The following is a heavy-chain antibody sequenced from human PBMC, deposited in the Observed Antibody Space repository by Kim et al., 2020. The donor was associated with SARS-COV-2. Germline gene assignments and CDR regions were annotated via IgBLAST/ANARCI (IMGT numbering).Heavy chain of an antibody. D-gene: IGHD4-17*01. J-gene: IGHJ4*02. CDR2: ISSSSSYT. Sequence: GGSLRLSCAASGFTFSDYYMSWTRQAPGKGLEWLSYISSSSSYTNYADSVKGRFTISRDNAKNSLYLQMNSLRAEDTAVYYCARVSLTTVGASLYYFDYWGQGTLVTVSS. CDR3: ARVSLTTVGASLYYFDY. CDR1: GFTFSDYY. V-gene: IGHV3-11*06.